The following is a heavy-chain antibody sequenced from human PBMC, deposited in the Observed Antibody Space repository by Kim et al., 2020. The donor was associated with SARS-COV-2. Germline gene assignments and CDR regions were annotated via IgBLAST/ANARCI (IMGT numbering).Heavy chain of an antibody. CDR2: IYSGGSST. CDR3: AKDVPFDY. V-gene: IGHV3-23*03. J-gene: IGHJ4*02. Sequence: GGSLRLSCAASGFTFSSYAMSWVRQAPGKGLEWVSVIYSGGSSTYYADSVKGRFTISRDNSKNTLYLQMNSLRAEDTAVYYCAKDVPFDYWGQGTLVTVSS. CDR1: GFTFSSYA. D-gene: IGHD2-2*01.